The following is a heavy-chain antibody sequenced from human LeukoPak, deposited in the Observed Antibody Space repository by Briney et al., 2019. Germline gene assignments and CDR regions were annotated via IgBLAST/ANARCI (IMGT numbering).Heavy chain of an antibody. Sequence: ASVKVSCKASAYSFSSYDINWVRQATGQGLEWVGWMNPNSGNTGYARKFQGRVTMTRDTSINTAYMELHSLTSEDTAVYYCARGRGGTVVRGYLDYWGQGTLVTVSS. D-gene: IGHD3-10*01. CDR1: AYSFSSYD. V-gene: IGHV1-8*01. CDR3: ARGRGGTVVRGYLDY. CDR2: MNPNSGNT. J-gene: IGHJ4*02.